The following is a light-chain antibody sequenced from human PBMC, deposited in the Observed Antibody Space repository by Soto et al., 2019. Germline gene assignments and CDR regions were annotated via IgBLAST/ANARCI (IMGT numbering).Light chain of an antibody. CDR1: SSNIGNNY. CDR2: DNN. CDR3: GTWDSSLSGVV. Sequence: QSGLTQPPSLSAAPGQTVTISCSGNSSNIGNNYVSWYQQLPGTAPKLLIYDNNKRPSGIPDRFSGSKSGTSATLGITGLQTGDEAGYYCGTWDSSLSGVVFGGGTKLAVL. J-gene: IGLJ3*02. V-gene: IGLV1-51*01.